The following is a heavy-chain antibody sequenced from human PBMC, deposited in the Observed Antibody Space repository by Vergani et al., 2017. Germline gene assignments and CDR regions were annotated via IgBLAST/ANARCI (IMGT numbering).Heavy chain of an antibody. V-gene: IGHV4-34*01. D-gene: IGHD3-3*01. J-gene: IGHJ4*02. CDR3: AGNPVTIFGVVIIRDFDY. Sequence: QVQLQQWGAGLLKPSETLSLTCAVYGGSFSGYYWSWIRQPPGKGLEWIGEINHSGSTNYNPSLKSRGSISVDTSKNQFSLKLSSVTAADTAVYYCAGNPVTIFGVVIIRDFDYWGQGTLVTVSS. CDR2: INHSGST. CDR1: GGSFSGYY.